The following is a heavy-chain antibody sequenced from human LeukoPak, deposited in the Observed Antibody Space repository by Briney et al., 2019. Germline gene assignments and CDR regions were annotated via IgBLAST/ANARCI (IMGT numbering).Heavy chain of an antibody. Sequence: SETLSLTCTVSGVSISSNYWSWIRQPPGKGLEWIGYIYNSGSTNYNPSLKSRVTISVDTSKNQFSLRLSSVTAADTAVCYCARDGGYCGGDCYFYWGQGTLVTVSS. D-gene: IGHD2-21*02. CDR3: ARDGGYCGGDCYFY. CDR2: IYNSGST. CDR1: GVSISSNY. V-gene: IGHV4-59*01. J-gene: IGHJ4*02.